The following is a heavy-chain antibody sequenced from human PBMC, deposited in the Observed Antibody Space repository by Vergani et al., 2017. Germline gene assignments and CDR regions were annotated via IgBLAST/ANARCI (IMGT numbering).Heavy chain of an antibody. Sequence: QVQLVQSGAEVKKPGASVKVSCKASGYTFTSYGISWVRQAPGQGLEWMGWISVYNGNTNYAQKLQGRVTLSTDTSTSTAYIELRSLRTDDTAVYYCAGEQWVPIGLIDCGGQGTVVTVSS. CDR2: ISVYNGNT. V-gene: IGHV1-18*04. CDR3: AGEQWVPIGLIDC. J-gene: IGHJ4*02. D-gene: IGHD6-19*01. CDR1: GYTFTSYG.